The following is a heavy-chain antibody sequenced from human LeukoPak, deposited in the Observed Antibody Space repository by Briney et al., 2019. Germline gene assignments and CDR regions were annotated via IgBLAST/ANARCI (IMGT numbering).Heavy chain of an antibody. D-gene: IGHD6-19*01. J-gene: IGHJ4*02. Sequence: GGSLRLSCAASGFTFSSYGMSWVRQAPGKGLEWVSAISGSGGSTYYADSVKGRFTISRDNSKNTLYLQMNSLRAEDTAVYYCAKGGSGWPDYFDYWGQGTLVTVSS. CDR2: ISGSGGST. CDR1: GFTFSSYG. CDR3: AKGGSGWPDYFDY. V-gene: IGHV3-23*01.